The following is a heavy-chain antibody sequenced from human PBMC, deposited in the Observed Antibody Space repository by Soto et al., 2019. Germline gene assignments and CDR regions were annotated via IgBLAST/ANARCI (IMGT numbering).Heavy chain of an antibody. J-gene: IGHJ4*02. D-gene: IGHD3-22*01. V-gene: IGHV4-30-2*01. Sequence: QLQLQESGSGLVKPSQTLSLTCAVSGGSISSGGYSWSWIRQPPGKGLEWIGYIYHSGSTYYNPSLKSRVTIPVDRAKNQFSLKLSSVTAADTAVYYCASTDYYDSSGYSYWGQGTLVTVSS. CDR2: IYHSGST. CDR3: ASTDYYDSSGYSY. CDR1: GGSISSGGYS.